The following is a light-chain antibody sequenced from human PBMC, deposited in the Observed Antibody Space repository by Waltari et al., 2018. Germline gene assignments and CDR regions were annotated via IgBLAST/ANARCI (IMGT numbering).Light chain of an antibody. V-gene: IGKV1-27*01. CDR3: QKYNSAPET. J-gene: IGKJ2*01. CDR1: QDISNF. CDR2: EAS. Sequence: DIQMTQSPSSLSASVGDRVTITCRASQDISNFLAWYQQKPGKVPKLLIYEASSLQSGVPSRFSGSGSGTDLTLTISSLQPEDVATYFCQKYNSAPETFGQGTKVEIK.